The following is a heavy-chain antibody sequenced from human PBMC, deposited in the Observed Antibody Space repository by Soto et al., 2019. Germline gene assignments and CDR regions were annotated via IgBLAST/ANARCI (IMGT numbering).Heavy chain of an antibody. D-gene: IGHD5-12*01. V-gene: IGHV1-69*13. Sequence: SVKVSCKASGGTFSSYVISWVRQTPGQGLEWMGGIIPRLGTANYAQKFQGRVTITADESTRTAYMELSSLTSEDTAVYYCARARVATIAHGNYYYGIDVWGQGTKVTVSS. CDR3: ARARVATIAHGNYYYGIDV. CDR2: IIPRLGTA. J-gene: IGHJ6*02. CDR1: GGTFSSYV.